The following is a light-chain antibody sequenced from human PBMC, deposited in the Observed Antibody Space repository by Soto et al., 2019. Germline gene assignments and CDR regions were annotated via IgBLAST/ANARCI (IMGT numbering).Light chain of an antibody. CDR2: AAS. CDR3: QNYDSAPWT. Sequence: DIQMTQSPTALSAAVGDRVTITCRASRDITDYLAWYQQKPGQVPTLRISAASTLQSGVPSRFTASGSGTDFTLTITGLRPEDFATYYCQNYDSAPWTFGKGTKVEF. CDR1: RDITDY. J-gene: IGKJ1*01. V-gene: IGKV1-27*01.